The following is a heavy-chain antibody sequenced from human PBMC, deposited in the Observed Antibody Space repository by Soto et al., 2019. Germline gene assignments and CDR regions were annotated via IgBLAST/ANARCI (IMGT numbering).Heavy chain of an antibody. D-gene: IGHD5-12*01. CDR1: GYTFTN. CDR3: ARDSGYAGY. CDR2: INADNGNT. Sequence: ASVKVSCKASGYTFTNIHWVRQAPGQRLEWMGWINADNGNTKYSQNFQGRVTITRDTSANTAYMELSSLRSEDTAVYYCARDSGYAGYWGQGTLVTVSA. J-gene: IGHJ4*02. V-gene: IGHV1-3*01.